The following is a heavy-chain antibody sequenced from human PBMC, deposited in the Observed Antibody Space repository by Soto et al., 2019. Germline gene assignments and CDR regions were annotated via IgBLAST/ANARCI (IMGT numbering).Heavy chain of an antibody. Sequence: PGGSLRLSCAASGFTFSSYDIHWVRQATGKGLEWVSAIGTAGDTYYPGSVKGRFTISRENAKNSLYLQMNSLRAGDTAVYYCARAIDYDILTGHPAPPAYWGKGTLVTVAS. CDR3: ARAIDYDILTGHPAPPAY. D-gene: IGHD3-9*01. V-gene: IGHV3-13*04. J-gene: IGHJ1*01. CDR1: GFTFSSYD. CDR2: IGTAGDT.